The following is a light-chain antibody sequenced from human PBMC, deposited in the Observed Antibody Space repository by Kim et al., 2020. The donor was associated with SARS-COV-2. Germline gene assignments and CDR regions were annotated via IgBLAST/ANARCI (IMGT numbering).Light chain of an antibody. J-gene: IGKJ1*01. Sequence: ASVGDRVTITCRATLSIVSYLNWYQQKPGKAPKLLIYAASTLQSGVPSRFSGSGSGTDFTLTISSLQAEDFATYYCQQSYSSPWTFGQGTKVDIK. CDR1: LSIVSY. V-gene: IGKV1-39*01. CDR2: AAS. CDR3: QQSYSSPWT.